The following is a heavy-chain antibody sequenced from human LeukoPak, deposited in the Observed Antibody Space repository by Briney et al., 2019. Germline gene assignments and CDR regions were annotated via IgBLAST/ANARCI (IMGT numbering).Heavy chain of an antibody. CDR2: IYHSGST. J-gene: IGHJ5*02. Sequence: SETLSLTCTVSGGSISDGGRYWNWIRQHPGKGLEWIGHIYHSGSTYYNPSLKSRLTISIDTSKNQFSLKLKSVTAADTAVYYCARGFRWGSTSCYVCVPRWFDPWGQGTLVTVSS. D-gene: IGHD2-2*01. CDR1: GGSISDGGRY. V-gene: IGHV4-31*03. CDR3: ARGFRWGSTSCYVCVPRWFDP.